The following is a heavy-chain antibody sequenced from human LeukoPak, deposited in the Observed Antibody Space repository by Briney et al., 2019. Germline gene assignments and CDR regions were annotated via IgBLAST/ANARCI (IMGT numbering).Heavy chain of an antibody. D-gene: IGHD3-22*01. CDR3: ARTTPIYYDSSGYHYYFDY. J-gene: IGHJ4*02. Sequence: SETLSLTCTVSGGSISSYYWSWIRQPPGKGLEWIGYIYYSGSTNYNPSLKSRVTISVDTSKNQFSLKLSSVTAADTAVYYCARTTPIYYDSSGYHYYFDYWGQGTLVTVSS. CDR1: GGSISSYY. CDR2: IYYSGST. V-gene: IGHV4-59*01.